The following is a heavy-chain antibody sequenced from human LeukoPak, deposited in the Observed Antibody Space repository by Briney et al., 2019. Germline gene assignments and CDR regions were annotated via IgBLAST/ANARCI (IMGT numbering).Heavy chain of an antibody. Sequence: SETLSLTCTVPGVYISSYYWSWIPQSPGKGLEWIGYILYSGNTNYNPSLKSRVTIAVDTSKHQFSLKLTSVTAADTAVYYCARSRAYDYHFDNWGQGTLVTVSS. V-gene: IGHV4-59*01. J-gene: IGHJ4*02. CDR1: GVYISSYY. CDR3: ARSRAYDYHFDN. CDR2: ILYSGNT. D-gene: IGHD5-12*01.